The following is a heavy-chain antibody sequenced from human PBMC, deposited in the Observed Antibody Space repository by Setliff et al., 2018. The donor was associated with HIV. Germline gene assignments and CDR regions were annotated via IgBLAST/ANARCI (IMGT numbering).Heavy chain of an antibody. Sequence: SETLSLTCTVSGGSISTGGYYWSWIRQHPGKGLEWIGYIYNSGGTYYNPSLKSRIIMSIDTSKNQFSLKLNSVTAADTAVYFCARASRWGSIPFDYWGQGTLVTVSS. CDR3: ARASRWGSIPFDY. J-gene: IGHJ4*02. V-gene: IGHV4-31*03. D-gene: IGHD2-21*01. CDR2: IYNSGGT. CDR1: GGSISTGGYY.